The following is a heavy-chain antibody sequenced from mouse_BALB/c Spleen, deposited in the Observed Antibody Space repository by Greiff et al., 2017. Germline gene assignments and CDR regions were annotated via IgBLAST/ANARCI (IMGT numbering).Heavy chain of an antibody. CDR3: ARGDYYGYGWYFDV. CDR1: GFTFSDYY. Sequence: EVQRVESGGGLVKPGGSLKLSCAASGFTFSDYYMYWVRQTPEKRLEWVATISDGGSYTYYPDSVKGRFTISRDNAKNNLYLQMSSLKSEDTAMYYCARGDYYGYGWYFDVWGAGTTVTVSS. CDR2: ISDGGSYT. V-gene: IGHV5-4*02. J-gene: IGHJ1*01. D-gene: IGHD1-2*01.